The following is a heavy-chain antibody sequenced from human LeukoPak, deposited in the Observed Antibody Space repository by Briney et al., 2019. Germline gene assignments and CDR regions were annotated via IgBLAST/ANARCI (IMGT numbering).Heavy chain of an antibody. J-gene: IGHJ4*02. D-gene: IGHD6-19*01. CDR3: ARAWYSSGPIDY. Sequence: GGSLRLSCAASGFTFSSYWMHWVRQAPGKGLVWVSRINSDGSSTSYADSVKGRFTISRDNAKNTLYLQMNSLRAEDTAVYYCARAWYSSGPIDYWGQGTLVTVSS. CDR1: GFTFSSYW. CDR2: INSDGSST. V-gene: IGHV3-74*01.